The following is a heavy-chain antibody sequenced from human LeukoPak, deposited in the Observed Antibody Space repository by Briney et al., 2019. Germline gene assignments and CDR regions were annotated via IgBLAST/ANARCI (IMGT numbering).Heavy chain of an antibody. D-gene: IGHD3-22*01. J-gene: IGHJ4*02. CDR2: ISSSGSTI. Sequence: PGGSLRLSCVASGFTFSDYYMSWIRQAPGKGLEWVSYISSSGSTIYYADSVKGRFTISRDNAKNSLYLQMNSLRAEDTAVYYCARKGRAYYDSSGNDYWGQGTLVTVSS. V-gene: IGHV3-11*01. CDR3: ARKGRAYYDSSGNDY. CDR1: GFTFSDYY.